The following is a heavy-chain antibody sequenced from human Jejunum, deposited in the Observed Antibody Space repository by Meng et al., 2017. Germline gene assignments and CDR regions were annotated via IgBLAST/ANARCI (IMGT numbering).Heavy chain of an antibody. Sequence: HVQLQQWVSGLLTPSESLFLTCAVYGGSFSGYYCGWIRQAPGKGLEWIGDIDHSGSTNYNPSLKNRVTISVDTSRNQISLNLNSVTAADTAVYYCARGGDPRAYYFDYWGQGNLVTVSS. CDR2: IDHSGST. CDR3: ARGGDPRAYYFDY. D-gene: IGHD3-10*01. J-gene: IGHJ4*02. CDR1: GGSFSGYY. V-gene: IGHV4-34*01.